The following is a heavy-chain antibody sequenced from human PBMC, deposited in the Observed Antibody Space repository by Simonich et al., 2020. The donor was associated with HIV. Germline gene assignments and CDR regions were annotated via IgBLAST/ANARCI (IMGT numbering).Heavy chain of an antibody. V-gene: IGHV4-34*01. CDR1: GGSFSGYY. D-gene: IGHD3-3*01. CDR2: IKHSGIT. Sequence: QVQLQQWGAGLLKPSETLSLTCAVYGGSFSGYYWSWIRQPPGKGLEWIGKIKHSGITNYKSSLNSRATISVDKSKNQFSLKLSSVTAADTAIYYCARRDRELILYFDYWGQGNLVTVSS. CDR3: ARRDRELILYFDY. J-gene: IGHJ4*02.